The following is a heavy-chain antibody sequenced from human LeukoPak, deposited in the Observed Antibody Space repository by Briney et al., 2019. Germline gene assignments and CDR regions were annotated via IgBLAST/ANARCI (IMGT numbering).Heavy chain of an antibody. CDR1: GFTFSSYW. CDR3: ARSFGEDGSGTYYIFAFDI. Sequence: GGSLRLSCVASGFTFSSYWIHWVRQTPEKGLVWVSRINSDGSSTTYADSVKGRFTVSRDNAKNTLYLQMNSLRAEDTAAYYCARSFGEDGSGTYYIFAFDIWGQGTMVTVSS. J-gene: IGHJ3*02. V-gene: IGHV3-74*03. CDR2: INSDGSST. D-gene: IGHD3-10*01.